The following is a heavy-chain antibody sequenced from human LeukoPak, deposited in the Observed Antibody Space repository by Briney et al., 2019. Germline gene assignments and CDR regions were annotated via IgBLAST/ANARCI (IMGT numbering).Heavy chain of an antibody. Sequence: SGPTLVKPTQTLTLTCTFSGFSLSTSGVGVGWIRQPPGKALEWLALIYWDDDKRYSPSLKSRLTITKDTSKNQVDLTVTNMDPVDTATYYCAHSGSWNYYFDYWGQGTPVTVSS. J-gene: IGHJ4*02. CDR3: AHSGSWNYYFDY. D-gene: IGHD6-13*01. CDR2: IYWDDDK. V-gene: IGHV2-5*02. CDR1: GFSLSTSGVG.